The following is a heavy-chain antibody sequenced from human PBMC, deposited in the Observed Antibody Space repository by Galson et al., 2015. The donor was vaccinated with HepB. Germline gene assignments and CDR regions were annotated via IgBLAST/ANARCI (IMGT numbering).Heavy chain of an antibody. CDR3: ARVAGYYDFSGLPAWLDV. J-gene: IGHJ6*02. CDR1: GFDFGNFA. Sequence: SLRLSCAAFGFDFGNFAMHWVRQAPGKGLEWVAIISYDGSNKYYGDSVEGRFTISRDDSKNSRATSRNTLYLQMDNLRVEDTAVYYCARVAGYYDFSGLPAWLDVWGQGTTVTVSS. V-gene: IGHV3-30*04. D-gene: IGHD3-22*01. CDR2: ISYDGSNK.